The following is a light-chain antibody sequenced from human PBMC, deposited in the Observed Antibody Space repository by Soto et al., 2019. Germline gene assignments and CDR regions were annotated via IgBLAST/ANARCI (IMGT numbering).Light chain of an antibody. CDR3: QQYGSSPRT. CDR2: GAS. Sequence: IVLTQSPGTLSLSPGERATLSCRASQSVSSTYLAWYQQKPGQAPRLLIYGASSRATGIPDRFSGSGSGTDFPLTISRLESEDFAVSYCQQYGSSPRTFGQGTKVEIK. CDR1: QSVSSTY. V-gene: IGKV3-20*01. J-gene: IGKJ1*01.